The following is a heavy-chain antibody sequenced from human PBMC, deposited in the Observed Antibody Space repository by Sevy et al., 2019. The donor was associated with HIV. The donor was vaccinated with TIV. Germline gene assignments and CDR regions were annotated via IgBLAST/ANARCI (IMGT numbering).Heavy chain of an antibody. CDR2: IKQDGSEK. V-gene: IGHV3-7*01. CDR1: GFTFSSYW. J-gene: IGHJ4*02. CDR3: ARALAAAASY. D-gene: IGHD6-25*01. Sequence: GESLKISCAASGFTFSSYWMNWVRQAPGKGLEWVANIKQDGSEKYYVDSVKGRFTISRDNAKNSMHLQMNSLRAEDMAVYYCARALAAAASYWGQGTLVTVSS.